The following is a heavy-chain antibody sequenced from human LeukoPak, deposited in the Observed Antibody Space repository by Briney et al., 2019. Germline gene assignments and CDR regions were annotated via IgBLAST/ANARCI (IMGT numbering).Heavy chain of an antibody. D-gene: IGHD1-26*01. J-gene: IGHJ4*02. CDR2: MHYSGST. V-gene: IGHV4-39*02. CDR1: SASISGSASY. CDR3: ARVSASRRRIVGTNYFDY. Sequence: SETLSLTCTVSSASISGSASYWGWIRQPPGRGLEWIGSMHYSGSTYYNPSLNSRVTISLDTSKNHFSLELNSVTAADTAVYYCARVSASRRRIVGTNYFDYWGQGTLVTVSS.